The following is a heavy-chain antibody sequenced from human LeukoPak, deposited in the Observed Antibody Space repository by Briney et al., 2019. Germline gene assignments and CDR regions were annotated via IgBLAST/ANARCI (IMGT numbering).Heavy chain of an antibody. CDR3: ARDALRYFDWLSWFDP. D-gene: IGHD3-9*01. CDR2: VSYSGGT. CDR1: GGSISSYY. Sequence: SETLSLTCTVSGGSISSYYWSWIRQPPGKGLEWIGFVSYSGGTNYNPSLKSRVTISVDTSKNQFSLKLSSVTAADTAVYYCARDALRYFDWLSWFDPWGQGTLVTVSS. J-gene: IGHJ5*02. V-gene: IGHV4-59*12.